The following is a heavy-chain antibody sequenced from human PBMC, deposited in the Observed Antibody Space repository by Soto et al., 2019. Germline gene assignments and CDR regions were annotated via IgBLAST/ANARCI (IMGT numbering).Heavy chain of an antibody. Sequence: SLTXSLTCTVSGGPSSSHDWSWIRKHQGKGQEWIGYIYCSGSTYHNPSLKSRVTISVDTSKNQFSLKLSSVTAADTAVYYCARDVGIAVARLYYYFGMDVWGQGTTVTVSS. V-gene: IGHV4-31*03. CDR3: ARDVGIAVARLYYYFGMDV. CDR1: GGPSSSHD. CDR2: IYCSGST. J-gene: IGHJ6*02. D-gene: IGHD6-19*01.